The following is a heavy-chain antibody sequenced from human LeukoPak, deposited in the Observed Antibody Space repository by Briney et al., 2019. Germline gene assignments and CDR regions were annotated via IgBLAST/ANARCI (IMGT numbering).Heavy chain of an antibody. CDR1: GFTFKDYN. CDR2: ISGNGGST. J-gene: IGHJ4*02. CDR3: AKEEVSGWSEADY. Sequence: GGSLRLSCAASGFTFKDYNMHWVRQAPGKGLEWVSRISGNGGSTFYADSVKGRFTISRDNSKTSLYLQMNSLRTDDTALYYCAKEEVSGWSEADYWGQGTLVTVSS. D-gene: IGHD6-19*01. V-gene: IGHV3-43*01.